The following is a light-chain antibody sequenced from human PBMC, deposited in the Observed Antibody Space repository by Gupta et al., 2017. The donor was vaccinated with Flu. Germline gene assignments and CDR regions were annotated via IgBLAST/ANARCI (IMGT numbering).Light chain of an antibody. CDR2: EAS. Sequence: EIVLTQSPDTLSLSPGDRATLSCRASQGVSSNFLAWYQQKPGQAPRLLMSEASYRAAGIPHRFSGSGSGTDFTLTISRLEPGDVAVYYCQQFGSIPFTFGPGTKVDIK. CDR1: QGVSSNF. CDR3: QQFGSIPFT. V-gene: IGKV3-20*01. J-gene: IGKJ3*01.